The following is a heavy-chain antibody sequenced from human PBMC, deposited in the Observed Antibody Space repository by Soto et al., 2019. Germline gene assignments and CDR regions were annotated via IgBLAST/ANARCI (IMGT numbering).Heavy chain of an antibody. J-gene: IGHJ6*02. D-gene: IGHD5-12*01. CDR1: GFTFSKFA. CDR3: AKSRVATVSTTDYSSYGMDA. CDR2: ISSSGDVT. V-gene: IGHV3-23*01. Sequence: EMQLLESGGGLIQLGGSLRLSCAASGFTFSKFAMSWVRRAPGKGLEWVSGISSSGDVTYGADSVKGRLTISRDNSKNMLYLHMNTVRAEDTAVYYCAKSRVATVSTTDYSSYGMDAWAKEPRSPSP.